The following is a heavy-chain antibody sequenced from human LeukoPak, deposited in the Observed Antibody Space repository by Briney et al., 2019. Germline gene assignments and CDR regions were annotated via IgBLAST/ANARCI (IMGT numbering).Heavy chain of an antibody. CDR2: IKQDGSEK. D-gene: IGHD3-22*01. V-gene: IGHV3-7*01. J-gene: IGHJ4*02. CDR3: ARGPYYDSSGYSPSPYYFDY. CDR1: GFTFSSYW. Sequence: GGSLRPSCAASGFTFSSYWMSWVRQAPGKGLEWVANIKQDGSEKYYVDSVKGRFTISRDNAKNSRYLQMNSLRAEDTAVYYCARGPYYDSSGYSPSPYYFDYWGQGTLVTVSS.